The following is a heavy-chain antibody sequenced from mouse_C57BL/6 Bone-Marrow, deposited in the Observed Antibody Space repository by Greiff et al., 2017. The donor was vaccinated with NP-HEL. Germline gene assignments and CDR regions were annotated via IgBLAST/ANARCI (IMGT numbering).Heavy chain of an antibody. CDR2: INPSTGGT. V-gene: IGHV1-42*01. J-gene: IGHJ1*03. CDR3: ANNWDWYFDV. CDR1: GYSFTGYY. D-gene: IGHD4-1*02. Sequence: VQLQQSGPELVKPGASVKISCKASGYSFTGYYMNWVKQSPEKSLEWIGEINPSTGGTTYNQKFKAKATLTVDKSSSTAYMQLKSLTSEDSAVYYCANNWDWYFDVWGTGTTVTVSS.